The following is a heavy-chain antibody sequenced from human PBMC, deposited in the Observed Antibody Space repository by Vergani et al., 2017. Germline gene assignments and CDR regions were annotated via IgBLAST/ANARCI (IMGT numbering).Heavy chain of an antibody. V-gene: IGHV1-2*02. CDR2: INPGTGGA. CDR3: ATKLGRHNWLDP. Sequence: LLQSGAEVKRPGASVKVSCEASGYSFSEYYLHCVGEAPGQRPECMGWINPGTGGAFYAQNFRGRVTMTSDLSIKTAYMELTSLTTNDTALYYCATKLGRHNWLDPWGQGTLVTVSS. J-gene: IGHJ5*02. CDR1: GYSFSEYY.